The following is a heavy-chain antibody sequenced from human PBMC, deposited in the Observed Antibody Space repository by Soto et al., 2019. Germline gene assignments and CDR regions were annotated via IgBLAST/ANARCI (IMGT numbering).Heavy chain of an antibody. CDR3: AKDRGWSSADLEY. CDR2: ISYDGSSY. Sequence: QVQLVESGGGVVQPGRSLRLSCAASGFTFSSFGMHWVRQAPGKGLEWVALISYDGSSYYYVDSVKGRFTISRDKSKNTLYLQMNSLRPEDTAVYYCAKDRGWSSADLEYWGQGTLVTVSS. J-gene: IGHJ4*02. D-gene: IGHD6-19*01. CDR1: GFTFSSFG. V-gene: IGHV3-30*18.